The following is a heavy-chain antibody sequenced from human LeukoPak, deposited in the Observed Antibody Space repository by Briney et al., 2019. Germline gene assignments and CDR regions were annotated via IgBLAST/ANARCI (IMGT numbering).Heavy chain of an antibody. D-gene: IGHD1-26*01. Sequence: PGGSLRLSCAASGFIFSTYAMHWVRQAPGKGLQWVAVMSYDGNNKYYADSVKGRFTISRDNSQNSLYLQMNSLRAEDTAVYYCARDQGGKLSAFYFDYWGQGTLVTVPS. J-gene: IGHJ4*02. CDR1: GFIFSTYA. CDR3: ARDQGGKLSAFYFDY. CDR2: MSYDGNNK. V-gene: IGHV3-30-3*01.